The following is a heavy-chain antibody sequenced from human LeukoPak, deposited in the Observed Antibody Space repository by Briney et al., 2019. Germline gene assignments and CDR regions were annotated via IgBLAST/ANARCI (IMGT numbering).Heavy chain of an antibody. J-gene: IGHJ6*02. D-gene: IGHD6-6*01. Sequence: ASVKVSCKASGGTFSSCAISWVRQAPGQGLEWMGGIIPIFGTANYAQKFQGRVTITADESTSTAYMELSSLRSEDTAVYYCARRDSSSPPLVYYGMDVWGQGTTVTVSS. V-gene: IGHV1-69*13. CDR2: IIPIFGTA. CDR3: ARRDSSSPPLVYYGMDV. CDR1: GGTFSSCA.